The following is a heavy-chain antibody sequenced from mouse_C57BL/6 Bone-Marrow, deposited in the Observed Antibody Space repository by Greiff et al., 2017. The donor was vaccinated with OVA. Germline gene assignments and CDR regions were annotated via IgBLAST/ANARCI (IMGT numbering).Heavy chain of an antibody. V-gene: IGHV1-75*01. CDR1: GYTFTDYY. D-gene: IGHD1-1*01. CDR3: ARDNTTVAPAMDY. CDR2: IFPGSGSP. Sequence: VQLQQSGPELVKPGASVKISCKASGYTFTDYYINWVKQRPGQGLEWIGWIFPGSGSPYYNEKFKGKATLTVDKSSSTAYMLLSSLTSEDSAVFDCARDNTTVAPAMDYWGQGTSVTVSS. J-gene: IGHJ4*01.